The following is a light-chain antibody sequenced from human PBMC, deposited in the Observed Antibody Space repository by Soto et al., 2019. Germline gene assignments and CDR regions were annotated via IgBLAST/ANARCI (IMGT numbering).Light chain of an antibody. CDR1: QSISTY. Sequence: QMTQSPSSLSASVGDRVAITCLASQSISTYLNWYQQKPGKAPKVLIYAASNLQSGVPPRFSGSGSGTDFTLTISSLQPEDVATYFCQQSYRTPITFGQGTRLEIK. J-gene: IGKJ5*01. CDR3: QQSYRTPIT. CDR2: AAS. V-gene: IGKV1-39*01.